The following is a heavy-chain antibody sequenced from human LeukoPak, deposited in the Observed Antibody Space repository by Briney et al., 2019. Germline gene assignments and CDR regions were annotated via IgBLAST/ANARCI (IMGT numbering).Heavy chain of an antibody. J-gene: IGHJ4*02. D-gene: IGHD1-26*01. CDR2: ISSSGSTI. Sequence: GGSLRLSCAASGFTFSDYYMSWIRQAPGKGLEWVSYISSSGSTIYYADSVKGRFTISRDNAKNSLYLQMNSLGAEDTAVYYCARDRVGATTNFDYWGQGTLVTVSS. V-gene: IGHV3-11*01. CDR3: ARDRVGATTNFDY. CDR1: GFTFSDYY.